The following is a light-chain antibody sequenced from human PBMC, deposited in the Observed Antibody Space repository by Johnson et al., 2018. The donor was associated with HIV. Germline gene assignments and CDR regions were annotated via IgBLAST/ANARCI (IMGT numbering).Light chain of an antibody. CDR2: DNN. Sequence: QSVLTQPPSVSAAPGQKVTISCSGTSSNIGNNYVSWYQQLPGTAPKLLIYDNNKRPSGIPDRFSVSKSGTSATLGITGLKTGDEADYYCGTWDSSLSTYVFGSGTKVTVL. J-gene: IGLJ1*01. CDR1: SSNIGNNY. V-gene: IGLV1-51*01. CDR3: GTWDSSLSTYV.